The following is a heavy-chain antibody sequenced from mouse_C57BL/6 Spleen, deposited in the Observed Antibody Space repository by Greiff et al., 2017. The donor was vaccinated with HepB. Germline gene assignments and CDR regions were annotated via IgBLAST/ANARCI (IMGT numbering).Heavy chain of an antibody. Sequence: QVQLQQPGAELVKPGASVKLSCKASGYTFTSYWMHWVKQRPGQGLEWIGMIHPNSGSTNYNEKFKSKATLTVDKSSSTAYMQLSSLTSEDSAVYYCARGPYYGNYGYFDYWGQGTTLTVSS. CDR3: ARGPYYGNYGYFDY. CDR2: IHPNSGST. J-gene: IGHJ2*01. D-gene: IGHD2-10*01. CDR1: GYTFTSYW. V-gene: IGHV1-64*01.